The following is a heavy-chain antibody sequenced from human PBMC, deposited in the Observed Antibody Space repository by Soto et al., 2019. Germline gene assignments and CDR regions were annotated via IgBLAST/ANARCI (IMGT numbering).Heavy chain of an antibody. D-gene: IGHD1-26*01. V-gene: IGHV3-9*01. J-gene: IGHJ4*02. CDR2: ISWNSGSI. CDR1: GFTFDDYA. Sequence: EVPLVESGGGLVQPGRSLRLSCAASGFTFDDYAMHWVRQAPGKGLEWVSGISWNSGSIGYADSVKGRFTISRDNAKNSLYLQMNSLRAEDTALYYCAKDMSSGSYYFDYWGQGTLVTVSS. CDR3: AKDMSSGSYYFDY.